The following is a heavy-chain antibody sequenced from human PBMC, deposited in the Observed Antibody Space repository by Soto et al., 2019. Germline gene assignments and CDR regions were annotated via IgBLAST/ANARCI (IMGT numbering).Heavy chain of an antibody. V-gene: IGHV1-18*01. CDR3: ARRWLAAATQHDDY. CDR1: GYTFTSYG. D-gene: IGHD6-13*01. CDR2: ISAYNGNT. Sequence: ASVKVSCKASGYTFTSYGISWVRQAPGQGLEWMGWISAYNGNTNYAQKLQGRVTMTTDTSTSTAYMELRSLRSDDTAVYYCARRWLAAATQHDDYWGQGTLVTVSS. J-gene: IGHJ4*02.